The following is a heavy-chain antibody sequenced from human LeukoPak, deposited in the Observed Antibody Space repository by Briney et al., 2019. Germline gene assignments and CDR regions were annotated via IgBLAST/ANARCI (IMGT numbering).Heavy chain of an antibody. Sequence: GGSLRLSCAASGFTFSSYAMSWVRQAPGKGLEWVAVISYDGSNKYYADSVKGRFTISRDNSKNTLYLQMNSLRAEDTAVYYCARDINSVGSGRDYYYGMDVWGQGTTVTVSS. D-gene: IGHD3-10*01. V-gene: IGHV3-30-3*01. CDR2: ISYDGSNK. J-gene: IGHJ6*02. CDR1: GFTFSSYA. CDR3: ARDINSVGSGRDYYYGMDV.